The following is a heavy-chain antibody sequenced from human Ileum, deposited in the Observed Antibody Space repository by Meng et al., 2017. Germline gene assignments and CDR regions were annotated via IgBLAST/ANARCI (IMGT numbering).Heavy chain of an antibody. CDR1: GYTFSNYA. D-gene: IGHD3-22*01. CDR3: ARFSSGYFFGY. V-gene: IGHV1-3*01. J-gene: IGHJ4*02. Sequence: QVQLVQSGVEVKKPWASVKVSCKASGYTFSNYAMNWVRQAPGQRLEWMGWINAGNGDTKYSQKFQGRVTITRDTSASTGYMELSSLRSEDTAVYYCARFSSGYFFGYWGQGTLVTVSS. CDR2: INAGNGDT.